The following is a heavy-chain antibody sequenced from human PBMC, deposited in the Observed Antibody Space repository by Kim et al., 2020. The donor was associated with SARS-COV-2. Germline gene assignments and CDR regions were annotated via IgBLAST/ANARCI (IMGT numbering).Heavy chain of an antibody. CDR3: ARRLDNWNVVYFDN. D-gene: IGHD1-1*01. J-gene: IGHJ4*02. Sequence: PGKVLGWVGSLSFSTNTLHPPSLKSRATISVNTSKTQFSLNLTSVTAADTAVYYCARRLDNWNVVYFDNWGQGTLVRVSS. V-gene: IGHV4-30-2*03. CDR2: LSFSTNT.